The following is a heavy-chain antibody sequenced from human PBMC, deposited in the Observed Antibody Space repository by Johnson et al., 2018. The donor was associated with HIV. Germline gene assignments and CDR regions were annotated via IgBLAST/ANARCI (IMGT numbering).Heavy chain of an antibody. Sequence: VQLVESGGGLVQPGGSLRLSCAASGFTFDHYAMHWVRQVPGKGPEWVSGLTWNSDSIDYVDSVKGRFTISRDNAKKSLHLQMNSLRADDTAFYYCSRATSGWSLGGAFDIWGQGTMVTVSS. CDR2: LTWNSDSI. V-gene: IGHV3-9*01. J-gene: IGHJ3*02. D-gene: IGHD6-19*01. CDR1: GFTFDHYA. CDR3: SRATSGWSLGGAFDI.